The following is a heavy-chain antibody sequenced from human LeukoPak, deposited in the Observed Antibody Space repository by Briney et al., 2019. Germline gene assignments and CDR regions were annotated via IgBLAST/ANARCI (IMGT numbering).Heavy chain of an antibody. V-gene: IGHV4-61*08. Sequence: PSETLSLTCTVSGGSISSGGYYWSWIRQPPGKGLEWIGYIYYSGSTNYNPSLKSRVTISVDTSKNQFSLKLSSVTAADTAVYYCARGHYDFWSGYSYGMDVWGQGTTVTVSS. J-gene: IGHJ6*02. CDR1: GGSISSGGYY. CDR2: IYYSGST. D-gene: IGHD3-3*01. CDR3: ARGHYDFWSGYSYGMDV.